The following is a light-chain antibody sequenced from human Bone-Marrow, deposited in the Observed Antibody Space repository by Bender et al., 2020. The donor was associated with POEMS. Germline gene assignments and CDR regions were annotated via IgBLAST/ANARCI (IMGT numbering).Light chain of an antibody. CDR3: YSYAGGDTFV. Sequence: QSALTQPPSASGSPGQSVTIPCTGTSSDVGGYNFVSWYQQHPGKAPKLLIYEVTKRPSGVPDRFSGSKSGNAASLTVSGLQADDEADYYCYSYAGGDTFVFGTGTKVTVL. CDR1: SSDVGGYNF. J-gene: IGLJ1*01. CDR2: EVT. V-gene: IGLV2-8*01.